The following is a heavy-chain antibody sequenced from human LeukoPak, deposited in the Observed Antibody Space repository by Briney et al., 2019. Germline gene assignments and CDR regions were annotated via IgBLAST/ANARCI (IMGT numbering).Heavy chain of an antibody. V-gene: IGHV3-48*01. D-gene: IGHD7-27*01. CDR2: ISNSVTI. J-gene: IGHJ4*02. CDR1: GVTFRSYS. Sequence: GGALRLSCAASGVTFRSYSMIWVRQAPGKGLECRSFISNSVTIYYADSVKGRFTIYRDNAKISLYLQMNSLRAEDTAVYYCARGALTGGLDYWGQGTLVTVCS. CDR3: ARGALTGGLDY.